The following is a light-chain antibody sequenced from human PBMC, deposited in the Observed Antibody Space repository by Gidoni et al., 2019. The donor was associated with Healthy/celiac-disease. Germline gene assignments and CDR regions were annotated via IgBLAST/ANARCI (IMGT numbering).Light chain of an antibody. CDR3: QQFNSYPIT. J-gene: IGKJ5*01. V-gene: IGKV1-13*02. CDR2: DAS. Sequence: AIQLTQSPTSLSASVGDRVTITCRASQGISSALAWYQQKPGKAPKLLIYDASSLESGVPSRFSGSGSGTDFTLTISSLQPEDFATYYCQQFNSYPITFGQGTRLEIK. CDR1: QGISSA.